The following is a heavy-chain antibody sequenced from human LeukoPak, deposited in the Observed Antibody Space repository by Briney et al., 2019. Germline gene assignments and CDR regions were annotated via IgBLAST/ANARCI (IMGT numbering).Heavy chain of an antibody. CDR2: IRYDGSNK. V-gene: IGHV3-30*02. D-gene: IGHD3-10*01. CDR1: GFTFSSYG. Sequence: GGSLRLSCAASGFTFSSYGMHWVRQAPGKGLEWVAFIRYDGSNKYYADSVKGRFTISRDNSKNTLYLQMNSLRAEDTAVYYCAKDRIIYGSGSYASYDYWGQGTLVTVSS. J-gene: IGHJ4*02. CDR3: AKDRIIYGSGSYASYDY.